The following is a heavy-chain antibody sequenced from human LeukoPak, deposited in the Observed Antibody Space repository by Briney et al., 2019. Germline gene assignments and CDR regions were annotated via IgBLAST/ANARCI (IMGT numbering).Heavy chain of an antibody. Sequence: ASVKVSCKASGYTFTNYDINWVRQATGRGLEWMGYKNPNSGNSAYAQKFQGRVTITTDASITTAYTELSGLRSEDTALYYCAREGLDYWGQGTLVTVSS. CDR3: AREGLDY. CDR1: GYTFTNYD. J-gene: IGHJ4*02. CDR2: KNPNSGNS. V-gene: IGHV1-8*01.